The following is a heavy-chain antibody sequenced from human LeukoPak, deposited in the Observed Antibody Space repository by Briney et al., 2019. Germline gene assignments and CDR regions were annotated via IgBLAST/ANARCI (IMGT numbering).Heavy chain of an antibody. J-gene: IGHJ4*02. CDR2: IFNGGST. CDR1: GFTFSSYA. V-gene: IGHV3-66*01. D-gene: IGHD3-10*01. Sequence: GGSLRLSCAASGFTFSSYAMHWVRQAPGKGLEWVSVIFNGGSTYYADSVKGRFTISTDNSKNMLYLQMNSLRAEDTAVYYCARGLFGSGSYYIFFDFWAQGTLVTVSS. CDR3: ARGLFGSGSYYIFFDF.